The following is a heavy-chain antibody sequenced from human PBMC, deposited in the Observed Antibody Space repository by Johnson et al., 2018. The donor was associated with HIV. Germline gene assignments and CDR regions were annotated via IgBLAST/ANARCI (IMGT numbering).Heavy chain of an antibody. CDR2: IKQDGGEK. CDR3: ARESRYSYGFGDDAFDV. J-gene: IGHJ3*01. CDR1: GFTVSSNY. D-gene: IGHD5-18*01. V-gene: IGHV3-7*03. Sequence: VQLVESGGGLIQPGGSLRLSCAASGFTVSSNYMSCVRQAPGKGLEWVANIKQDGGEKYYVDSVKGRFTISRDNAKKSLHLQMNSLRAEDTAVYYCARESRYSYGFGDDAFDVWGQGTMVTVSS.